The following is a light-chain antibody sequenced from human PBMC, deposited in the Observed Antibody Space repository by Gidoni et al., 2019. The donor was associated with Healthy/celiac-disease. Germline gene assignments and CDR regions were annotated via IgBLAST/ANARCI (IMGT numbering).Light chain of an antibody. J-gene: IGLJ2*01. V-gene: IGLV3-25*03. CDR2: KDS. CDR1: ALPKQY. CDR3: QSADSSGTYSV. Sequence: SDELTQPPPVSVSAGRTARIPCSGDALPKQYDYWYQQKPGQSPVLMIYKDSERPSGIPARFSGSSSGTTVTLTISVVQAEDEADYYCQSADSSGTYSVFGGGTKLTVL.